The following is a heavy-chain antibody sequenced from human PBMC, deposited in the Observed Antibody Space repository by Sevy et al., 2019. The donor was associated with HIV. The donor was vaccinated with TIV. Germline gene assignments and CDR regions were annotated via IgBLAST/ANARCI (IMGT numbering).Heavy chain of an antibody. J-gene: IGHJ6*02. CDR2: ISSSSSTI. CDR1: GFTFSSYS. V-gene: IGHV3-48*01. Sequence: GGSLRLSCAASGFTFSSYSMNWVRQAPGKGLEWLSYISSSSSTIYYADSVKGRFTISRDNAKNSLYLQMNSLRVEDTAVYYCARDLLWGFGGMDVWGQGTTVTVSS. D-gene: IGHD3-10*01. CDR3: ARDLLWGFGGMDV.